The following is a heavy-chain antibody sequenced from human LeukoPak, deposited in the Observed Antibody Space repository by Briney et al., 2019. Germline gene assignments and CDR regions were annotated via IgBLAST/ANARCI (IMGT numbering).Heavy chain of an antibody. D-gene: IGHD3-10*01. CDR2: ISYDGSNK. CDR1: GFTFSSYA. Sequence: GRSLRLSCAASGFTFSSYAMHWVRQAPGKGLEWVAVISYDGSNKYYADSVKGRFTISRDNSMNTLYLQMNSLRAEDTAVYYCARVSSLWFDDAHFDYWGQGTLVTVSS. V-gene: IGHV3-30-3*01. CDR3: ARVSSLWFDDAHFDY. J-gene: IGHJ4*02.